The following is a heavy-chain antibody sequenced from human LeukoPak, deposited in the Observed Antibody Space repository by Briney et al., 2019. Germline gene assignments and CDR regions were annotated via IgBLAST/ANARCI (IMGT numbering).Heavy chain of an antibody. J-gene: IGHJ4*02. D-gene: IGHD6-13*01. Sequence: SETLSLTCAVYGGSFSGYYWSWIRQPPGKGLEWIGEINHSGSTNYNPSLKSRVTISVDTSKNQFSLKLSSVTAADTAVYYCARASSSSWYFDYWGQGTLVTVSS. CDR1: GGSFSGYY. CDR2: INHSGST. V-gene: IGHV4-34*01. CDR3: ARASSSSWYFDY.